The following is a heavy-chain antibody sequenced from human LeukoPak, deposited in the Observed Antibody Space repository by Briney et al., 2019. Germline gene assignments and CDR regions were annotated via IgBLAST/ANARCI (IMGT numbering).Heavy chain of an antibody. J-gene: IGHJ4*02. V-gene: IGHV3-53*01. D-gene: IGHD3-3*01. CDR2: IYSGGST. Sequence: GGSLRLSCAASGFTVSSNYMSWVRQALGKGLEWVSVIYSGGSTSYADSVTGRFIISRDKSKNTLYLQMNSLRADDTAVYYRANDTDGYDFWSAFDYWGQGTLVTVSS. CDR1: GFTVSSNY. CDR3: ANDTDGYDFWSAFDY.